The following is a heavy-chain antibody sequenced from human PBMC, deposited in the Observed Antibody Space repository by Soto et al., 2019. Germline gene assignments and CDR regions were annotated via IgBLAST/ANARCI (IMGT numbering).Heavy chain of an antibody. CDR1: GYTFISYG. D-gene: IGHD1-1*01. V-gene: IGHV1-18*01. J-gene: IGHJ6*02. CDR2: ISAFNGNT. CDR3: AGVSVHPHYYYSGMDV. Sequence: QVQLVQSGAEVKKPGASVKVSCKASGYTFISYGISWVRQAPGQGLEWMGWISAFNGNTNYAQRLQGRVTVTTDTATSTAYMELRSLRSDDRAVYYCAGVSVHPHYYYSGMDVWGQGTTVTVSS.